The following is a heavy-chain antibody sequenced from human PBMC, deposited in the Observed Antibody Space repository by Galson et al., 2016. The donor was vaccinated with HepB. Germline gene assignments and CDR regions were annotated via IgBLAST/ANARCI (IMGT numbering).Heavy chain of an antibody. CDR1: GFTFSNYG. V-gene: IGHV3-33*01. CDR2: IWFDASNK. CDR3: ASQNRRTTVTSPLDY. Sequence: SLRLSCAASGFTFSNYGMEWVRQAPGKGLEWVAIIWFDASNKYYGDSVKGRFTISRDNSKNTLYLQMNSLRAEDTAFYYCASQNRRTTVTSPLDYWGQGTLVTVSS. D-gene: IGHD4-17*01. J-gene: IGHJ4*02.